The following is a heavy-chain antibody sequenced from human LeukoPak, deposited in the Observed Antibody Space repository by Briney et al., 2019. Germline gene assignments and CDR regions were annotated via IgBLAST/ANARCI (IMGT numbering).Heavy chain of an antibody. CDR2: FDPEDGET. V-gene: IGHV1-24*01. Sequence: ASVKVSCKVSGYTLTELSMHWVRQAPGKGLEWMGGFDPEDGETIYAQKFQGRVTMTEDTSTDTAYMELSSLRSEDTAVYYCATDQSGSYFVEYAFDIWGQGTMVTVSS. J-gene: IGHJ3*02. D-gene: IGHD1-26*01. CDR3: ATDQSGSYFVEYAFDI. CDR1: GYTLTELS.